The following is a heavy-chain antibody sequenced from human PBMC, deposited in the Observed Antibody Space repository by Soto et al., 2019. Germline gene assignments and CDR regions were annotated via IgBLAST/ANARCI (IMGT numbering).Heavy chain of an antibody. Sequence: EMQLLESGGDLVQPGGSLRLSCAASGFTFSSFAMSWVRQAPGKGLEWVSLISGNGGNTYYADSVKGRFTISRYNSKNTVYLQMNSLRAEDTAVYYCAKRSNYCTNGVCFIPDYWGQGTLVTVSS. V-gene: IGHV3-23*01. J-gene: IGHJ4*02. D-gene: IGHD2-8*01. CDR3: AKRSNYCTNGVCFIPDY. CDR2: ISGNGGNT. CDR1: GFTFSSFA.